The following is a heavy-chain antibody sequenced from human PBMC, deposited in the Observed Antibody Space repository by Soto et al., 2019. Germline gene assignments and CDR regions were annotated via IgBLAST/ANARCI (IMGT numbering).Heavy chain of an antibody. J-gene: IGHJ4*02. Sequence: DVQLVESGGGLVQPGGSLRLSCAASGFTFSSYWMSWVRQAPGKGLEWVANIRRDGSEKNYVDSVKGRFTISRDNAKNSLFLQMNSLRAEETAVYFCARDMVAAAGTHYDYWGQGTLVTVSS. V-gene: IGHV3-7*05. CDR1: GFTFSSYW. CDR2: IRRDGSEK. D-gene: IGHD6-13*01. CDR3: ARDMVAAAGTHYDY.